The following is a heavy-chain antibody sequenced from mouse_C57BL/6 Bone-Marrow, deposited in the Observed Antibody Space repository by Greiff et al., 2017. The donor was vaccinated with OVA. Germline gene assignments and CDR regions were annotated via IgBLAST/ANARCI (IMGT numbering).Heavy chain of an antibody. CDR1: GFTFSDYG. V-gene: IGHV5-17*01. CDR3: ARGDYYGSSYVFDY. CDR2: ISSGSSTI. J-gene: IGHJ2*01. Sequence: EVHLVESGGGLVKPGGSLKLSCAASGFTFSDYGMHWVRQAPEKGLEWVAYISSGSSTIYYADTVKGRFTISRDNAKNTLFLQMTSLRSEDTAMYYCARGDYYGSSYVFDYWGQGTTLTVSS. D-gene: IGHD1-1*01.